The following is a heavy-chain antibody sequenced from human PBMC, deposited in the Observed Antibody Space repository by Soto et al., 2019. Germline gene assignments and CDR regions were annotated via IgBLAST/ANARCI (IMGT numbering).Heavy chain of an antibody. D-gene: IGHD2-2*01. J-gene: IGHJ5*02. V-gene: IGHV4-30-2*01. CDR3: ARVPDR. CDR1: GVSISSGGYS. CDR2: IYHSGST. Sequence: PSGTLSLTCAVSGVSISSGGYSWSWIRQPPGKGLEWIGYIYHSGSTYYNPSLKSRVTISVDRSKNQFSLKLSSVTAADTAVYYCARVPDRWGQGTLVTVSS.